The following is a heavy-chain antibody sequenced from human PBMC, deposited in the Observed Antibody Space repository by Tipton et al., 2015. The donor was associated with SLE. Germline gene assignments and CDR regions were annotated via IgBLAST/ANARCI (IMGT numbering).Heavy chain of an antibody. CDR1: GYTFSNYD. Sequence: QSGPEVKKPGASVKVSCKTSGYTFSNYDINWVRQATGQGLEWMGWMNPNSGDTAYAQKFQGRVAMTWDASMSTAYMELRSLISEDTAVYYCALRWPDTWTTVYWGQGTLVTVSS. CDR3: ALRWPDTWTTVY. CDR2: MNPNSGDT. J-gene: IGHJ4*02. V-gene: IGHV1-8*01. D-gene: IGHD5-12*01.